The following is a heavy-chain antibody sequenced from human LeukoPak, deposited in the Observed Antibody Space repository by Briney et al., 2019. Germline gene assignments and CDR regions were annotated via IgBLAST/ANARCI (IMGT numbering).Heavy chain of an antibody. CDR1: GFTFSSYA. V-gene: IGHV3-64*01. CDR2: ISSNGGST. Sequence: GGSLRLSCAASGFTFSSYAMHWVRQAPGKGLEYVSAISSNGGSTYCANSVKGRFTISRDNSKNTLYLQMGSLRAEDMAVYYCARQANYYDSSGQDYWGQGTLVTVSS. J-gene: IGHJ4*02. CDR3: ARQANYYDSSGQDY. D-gene: IGHD3-22*01.